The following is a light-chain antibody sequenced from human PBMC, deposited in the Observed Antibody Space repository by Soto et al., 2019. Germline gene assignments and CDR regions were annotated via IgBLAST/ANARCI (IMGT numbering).Light chain of an antibody. J-gene: IGKJ4*01. CDR1: QSINNC. Sequence: DIQMTQSPSTLSASEGDRVTITCRASQSINNCLAWYQQKPGKAPKLLISKASNRYSGVPARFSGSGSGTEFTLTIRSLQPDDFACYYCQQYDSYLLTFGRGTKVDI. V-gene: IGKV1-5*03. CDR2: KAS. CDR3: QQYDSYLLT.